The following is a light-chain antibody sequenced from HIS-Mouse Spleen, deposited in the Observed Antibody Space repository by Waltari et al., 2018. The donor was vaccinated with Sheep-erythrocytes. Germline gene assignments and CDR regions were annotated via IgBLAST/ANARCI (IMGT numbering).Light chain of an antibody. Sequence: QSALTQPRSVSGSPGQSVTISCTGTSSDVGGYNYVSWYQQHPGKAPTLMIYDVSKRPSGVPVRFSGSKSGNTASLTISGLQAEDEAEYYCCSYAGSYNHVFATGTKVTVL. V-gene: IGLV2-11*01. CDR3: CSYAGSYNHV. J-gene: IGLJ1*01. CDR2: DVS. CDR1: SSDVGGYNY.